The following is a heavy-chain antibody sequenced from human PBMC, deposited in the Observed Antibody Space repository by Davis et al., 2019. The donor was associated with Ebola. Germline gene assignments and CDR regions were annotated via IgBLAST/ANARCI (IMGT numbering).Heavy chain of an antibody. Sequence: KISCKDSGNSFTSHWIGWVRQAPGQGLEWMGRIIPILGIANYAQKFQGRVTITADKSTSTAYMELSSLRSEDTAVYYCARAIYSSGWTYYYYGMDVWGKGTTVTVSS. CDR2: IIPILGIA. V-gene: IGHV1-69*04. CDR1: GNSFTSHW. J-gene: IGHJ6*04. CDR3: ARAIYSSGWTYYYYGMDV. D-gene: IGHD6-19*01.